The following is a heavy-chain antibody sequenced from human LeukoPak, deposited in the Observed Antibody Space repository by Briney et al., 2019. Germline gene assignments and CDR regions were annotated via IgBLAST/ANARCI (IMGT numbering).Heavy chain of an antibody. Sequence: SETLSLTCTVSGGSISSSSHHWAWIRLPAGKGLEWIGNIHYSGNTFYHPSLKSRVTISLDTSTNQFSLKMSSVTAADTAVYYCASKAPSFGVAGYMDVWGKGTTVTVSS. CDR3: ASKAPSFGVAGYMDV. CDR1: GGSISSSSHH. V-gene: IGHV4-39*07. J-gene: IGHJ6*03. CDR2: IHYSGNT. D-gene: IGHD3-3*01.